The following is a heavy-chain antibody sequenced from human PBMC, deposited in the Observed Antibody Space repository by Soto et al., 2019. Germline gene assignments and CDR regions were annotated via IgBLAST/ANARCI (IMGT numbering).Heavy chain of an antibody. V-gene: IGHV3-21*01. Sequence: EVQLVESGGGLVKPGGSLRLSCAASGFTCSSYSMNWVRQSPGKGLEWVSSISSSSSYIYYADSLKGRFTISRDNAKNSLYLQMNRLRAEDTAVYYCAREVRGNDYCGQGTLVTVSS. J-gene: IGHJ4*02. CDR2: ISSSSSYI. D-gene: IGHD3-10*01. CDR1: GFTCSSYS. CDR3: AREVRGNDY.